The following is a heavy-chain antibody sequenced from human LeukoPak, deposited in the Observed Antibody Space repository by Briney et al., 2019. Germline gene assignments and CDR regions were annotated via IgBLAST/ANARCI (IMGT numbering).Heavy chain of an antibody. D-gene: IGHD6-19*01. J-gene: IGHJ4*02. Sequence: PGRSLRLSCAASGFIFSSYGMHWVRQAPGKGLEWVAVISYDGSNKYNPDSVKGRFTISRDNSKNMVYLQMNSLRAEDTAVYYCATTLGSGWKFDYWGQGTLVTVSS. V-gene: IGHV3-30*03. CDR3: ATTLGSGWKFDY. CDR1: GFIFSSYG. CDR2: ISYDGSNK.